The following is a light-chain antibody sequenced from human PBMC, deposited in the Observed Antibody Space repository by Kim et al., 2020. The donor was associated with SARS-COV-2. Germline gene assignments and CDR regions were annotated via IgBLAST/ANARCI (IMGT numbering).Light chain of an antibody. V-gene: IGKV1-5*03. Sequence: DIQMTQSPSTLSASVGDRVTCRASQSISSWLAWYQQKPGKAPKLLISNASGLEDGVPSRFSGRGSGTEFTLTISSLQPDDLATYYCQQFNAFPYTFAQGTKLEI. CDR1: QSISSW. CDR3: QQFNAFPYT. CDR2: NAS. J-gene: IGKJ2*01.